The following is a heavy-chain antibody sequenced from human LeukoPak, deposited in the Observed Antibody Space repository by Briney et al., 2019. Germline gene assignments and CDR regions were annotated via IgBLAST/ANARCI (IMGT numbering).Heavy chain of an antibody. Sequence: SDTLSLTCAVYGGSFSGYYWSWIRQPPGKGLEWIGEINHSGSTNYNPSLKSRVTISVDTSKNQFSLRLSSVTAADTAVYYCARGRRAVAGAKRNWFDPWGQGTLVTVSS. CDR1: GGSFSGYY. J-gene: IGHJ5*02. D-gene: IGHD6-19*01. V-gene: IGHV4-34*01. CDR3: ARGRRAVAGAKRNWFDP. CDR2: INHSGST.